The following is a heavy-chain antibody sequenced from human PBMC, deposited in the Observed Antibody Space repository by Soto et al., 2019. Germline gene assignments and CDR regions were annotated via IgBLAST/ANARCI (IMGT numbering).Heavy chain of an antibody. V-gene: IGHV1-69*13. CDR1: GYTFTSYY. D-gene: IGHD3-3*01. Sequence: GASVKVSCKASGYTFTSYYMHWVRQAPGQGLEWMGGIIPIFGTANYAQKFQGRVTITADESTSTAYMELSSLRSEDTAVYYCARKSTIFGVVIKYTVREKPLNYYYYGMDVWGQGTTVTVSS. J-gene: IGHJ6*02. CDR3: ARKSTIFGVVIKYTVREKPLNYYYYGMDV. CDR2: IIPIFGTA.